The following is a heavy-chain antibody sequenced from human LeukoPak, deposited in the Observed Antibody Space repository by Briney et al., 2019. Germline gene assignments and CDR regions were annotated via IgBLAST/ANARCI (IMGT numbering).Heavy chain of an antibody. CDR3: TTGESMVGSTIHIRWAD. V-gene: IGHV3-15*01. Sequence: SGGSLRLSCAASGFTFSNAWMTWVRQAPGKGLEWVGRIKSKTAGGTIDYAAPVKGRFTISRDDSKNTLYLQMNSLKTEDTAVYYCTTGESMVGSTIHIRWADWGQGTLVTVSS. D-gene: IGHD1-26*01. J-gene: IGHJ4*02. CDR1: GFTFSNAW. CDR2: IKSKTAGGTI.